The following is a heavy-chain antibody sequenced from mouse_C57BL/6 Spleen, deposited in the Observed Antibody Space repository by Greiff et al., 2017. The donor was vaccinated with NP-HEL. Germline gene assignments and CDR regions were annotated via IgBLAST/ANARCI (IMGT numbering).Heavy chain of an antibody. Sequence: VQLKESGAELVKPGASVKLSCKASGYTFTEYTIHWVKQRSGKGLEWIGWFYPGSGSIKYNEKFKGKATLTADKSSSTGYMELSSLTSEDSAVYCGARHDYDVSDFDYWGQGTTLTVSS. V-gene: IGHV1-62-2*01. CDR3: ARHDYDVSDFDY. D-gene: IGHD2-12*01. J-gene: IGHJ2*01. CDR2: FYPGSGSI. CDR1: GYTFTEYT.